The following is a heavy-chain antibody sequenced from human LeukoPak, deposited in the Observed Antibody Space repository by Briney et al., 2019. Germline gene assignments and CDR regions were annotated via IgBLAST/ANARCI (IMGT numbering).Heavy chain of an antibody. J-gene: IGHJ5*02. V-gene: IGHV3-21*01. CDR3: ARDKMDTNPHWFDP. D-gene: IGHD5-24*01. CDR2: ISSSSSYI. CDR1: GFTFSSYS. Sequence: GGSLRLSCAPSGFTFSSYSMNWVRHAPGKGLEWVSSISSSSSYIYYADSVKGRFTIYRENAKNSLYLQMNSLRAEDTAVYYCARDKMDTNPHWFDPWGQGTLVTVSS.